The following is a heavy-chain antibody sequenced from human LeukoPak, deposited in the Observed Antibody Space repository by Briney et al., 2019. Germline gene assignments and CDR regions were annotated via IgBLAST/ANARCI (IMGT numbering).Heavy chain of an antibody. CDR3: ASFTGIAVAADAFDI. J-gene: IGHJ3*02. V-gene: IGHV1-8*03. D-gene: IGHD6-19*01. CDR2: MNPNSGNT. CDR1: GYTFTSYD. Sequence: ASVKVSCKASGYTFTSYDINWVRQATGQGLEWMGWMNPNSGNTGYAQKFQGRVTITRNTSISTAYMELSSLRSEDTAVYYCASFTGIAVAADAFDIWGQGTMVTVSS.